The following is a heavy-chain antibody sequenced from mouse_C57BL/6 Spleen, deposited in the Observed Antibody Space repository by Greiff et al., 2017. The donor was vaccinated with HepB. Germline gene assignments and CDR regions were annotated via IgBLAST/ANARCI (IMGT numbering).Heavy chain of an antibody. CDR3: ARKDGMAFDY. CDR2: IYPGDGDT. CDR1: GYAFSSSW. J-gene: IGHJ2*01. D-gene: IGHD2-3*01. Sequence: QVQLQQSGPELVKPGASVKISCKASGYAFSSSWMNWVKQRPGKGLEWIGRIYPGDGDTNYNGKFKGKATLTADKSSSTAYMQLSSLTSEDSAVYFCARKDGMAFDYWGQGTTLTVSS. V-gene: IGHV1-82*01.